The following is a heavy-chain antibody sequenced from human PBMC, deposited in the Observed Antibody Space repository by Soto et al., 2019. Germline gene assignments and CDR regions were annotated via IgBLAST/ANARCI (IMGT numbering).Heavy chain of an antibody. CDR3: ARGYYYDSSGYYSQIPWFDP. CDR2: IIPIFGTA. V-gene: IGHV1-69*06. CDR1: GGTFSSYA. J-gene: IGHJ5*02. Sequence: SVKVSCKASGGTFSSYAISWVRQAPGQGLEWMGGIIPIFGTANYAQKFQGRVTITADKSTSTAYMELSSLRSEDTAVYYCARGYYYDSSGYYSQIPWFDPWGQGTLVTVSS. D-gene: IGHD3-22*01.